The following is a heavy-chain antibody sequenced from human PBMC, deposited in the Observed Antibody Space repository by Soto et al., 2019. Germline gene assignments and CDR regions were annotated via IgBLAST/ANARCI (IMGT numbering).Heavy chain of an antibody. CDR2: ISSDASSK. J-gene: IGHJ4*02. D-gene: IGHD3-16*01. CDR3: AREEPSAGGTLRY. V-gene: IGHV3-30*04. CDR1: GFTFTTYP. Sequence: QVQLVESGGGVVQPGRSLRLSCAASGFTFTTYPMHWVRQAPGKGLEWVTAISSDASSKYYADSVKGRFTSSRDNSKNTRYLQMNSLRAEDTAVYYCAREEPSAGGTLRYWGQGTLVTVSS.